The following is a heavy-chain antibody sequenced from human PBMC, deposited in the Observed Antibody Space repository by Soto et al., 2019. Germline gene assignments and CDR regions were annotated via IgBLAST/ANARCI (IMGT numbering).Heavy chain of an antibody. CDR2: ISYDGKDA. CDR3: AKDHRNGGSRVDY. J-gene: IGHJ4*02. V-gene: IGHV3-30*18. Sequence: QVQLVESGGGVVQPGRSLRLSCAVSGFSFKSHGMHWVRQAPGKGLEWVAFISYDGKDANYADYVKGRFTISRDNSKDALYRQMGSLRGEDTSVYFCAKDHRNGGSRVDYWGQGTLVTVSS. CDR1: GFSFKSHG. D-gene: IGHD2-15*01.